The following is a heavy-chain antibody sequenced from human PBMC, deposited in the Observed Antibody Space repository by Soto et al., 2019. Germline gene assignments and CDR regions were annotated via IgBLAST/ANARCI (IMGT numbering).Heavy chain of an antibody. Sequence: QITLKESGPTLVKPTQTLTLTCTFSGFSLSTSGVGVGWIRQPPGKALEWLAHIYWDDDKRYSPSLKSRLTTTKDTPKNQVVLTMTNMDPVDTATYYCAHRRGFGELLYWGQGTLVTVSS. CDR3: AHRRGFGELLY. V-gene: IGHV2-5*02. CDR1: GFSLSTSGVG. D-gene: IGHD3-10*01. CDR2: IYWDDDK. J-gene: IGHJ4*02.